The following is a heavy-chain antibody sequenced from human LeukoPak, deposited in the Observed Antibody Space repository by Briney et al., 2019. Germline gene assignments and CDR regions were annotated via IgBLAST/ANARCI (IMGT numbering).Heavy chain of an antibody. Sequence: KPSETLSLTCTVSGGSINFYYWSWIRQSPGKGLEWIGNIYYRGIINYNPSLKSRVTISVDTSKNQFSLILSSVTAADTAVYYCARALGYYDFWSGSSSPSNWFDPWGQGTLVTVSS. J-gene: IGHJ5*02. V-gene: IGHV4-59*01. CDR1: GGSINFYY. CDR2: IYYRGII. CDR3: ARALGYYDFWSGSSSPSNWFDP. D-gene: IGHD3-3*01.